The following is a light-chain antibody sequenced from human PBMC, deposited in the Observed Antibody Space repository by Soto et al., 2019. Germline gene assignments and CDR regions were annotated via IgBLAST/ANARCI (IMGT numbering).Light chain of an antibody. CDR2: GAS. Sequence: EIVMTQSPATLSVSPWERATLSCRASQSFSSNLAWYQQQPGQAPRLLIYGASNRATGIPARFSGSGSGTEFTLTIRRLQAEDFVVYYCQQYNTWPLGFGQGTKVEIK. CDR3: QQYNTWPLG. CDR1: QSFSSN. J-gene: IGKJ1*01. V-gene: IGKV3-15*01.